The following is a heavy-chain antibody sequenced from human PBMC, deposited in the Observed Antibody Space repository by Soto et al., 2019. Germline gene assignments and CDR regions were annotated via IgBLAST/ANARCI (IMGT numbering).Heavy chain of an antibody. J-gene: IGHJ5*02. CDR2: INEDESEK. CDR3: ARGDFYSGDL. V-gene: IGHV3-7*05. D-gene: IGHD4-4*01. Sequence: ESGGGLVQPGGSLRLSCVASGFTFRSYWMSWVRQAPGKGLEWVANINEDESEKNYVDSVNGRFTISRDNAKNSLYLQMNSLRAEDTAMYFCARGDFYSGDLWGQGTLVTVSP. CDR1: GFTFRSYW.